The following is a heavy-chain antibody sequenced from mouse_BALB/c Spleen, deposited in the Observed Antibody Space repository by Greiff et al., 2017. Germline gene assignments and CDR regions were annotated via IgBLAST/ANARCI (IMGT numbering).Heavy chain of an antibody. D-gene: IGHD1-2*01. V-gene: IGHV2-6-4*01. CDR2: IWGGGST. CDR1: GFSLSRYS. CDR3: ARSITTAPYAMDY. Sequence: VKLMESGPGLVAPSQSLSITCTVSGFSLSRYSVHWVRQPPGKGLEWLGMIWGGGSTDYNSALKSRLSISKDNSKSQVFLKMHSLQTDDTAMYYCARSITTAPYAMDYWGQGTSVTVSS. J-gene: IGHJ4*01.